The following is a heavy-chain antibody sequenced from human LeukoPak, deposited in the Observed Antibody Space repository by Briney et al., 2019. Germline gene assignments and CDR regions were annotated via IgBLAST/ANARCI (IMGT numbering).Heavy chain of an antibody. CDR3: ARGSYSSSWKTFDY. CDR2: ISYDGSIN. V-gene: IGHV3-30*04. D-gene: IGHD6-13*01. Sequence: GGSLRLSCAASAFTFSSYAMHWVRQAPGKGLEWVALISYDGSINDYADSVKGRFTISRDNSKNTLYLQMNSLRADDTAMYYCARGSYSSSWKTFDYWGQGTLVIVSS. CDR1: AFTFSSYA. J-gene: IGHJ4*02.